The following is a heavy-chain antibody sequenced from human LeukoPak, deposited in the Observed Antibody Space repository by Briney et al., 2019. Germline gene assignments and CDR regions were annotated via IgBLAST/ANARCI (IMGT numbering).Heavy chain of an antibody. V-gene: IGHV3-30*18. CDR3: AKEMDPYGSGSYYPYFAFDY. CDR1: GFTFSSYG. J-gene: IGHJ4*02. D-gene: IGHD3-10*01. CDR2: ISYDGSNK. Sequence: PGGSLRLSCAASGFTFSSYGMHWVRQAPGKGLEWVAVISYDGSNKYYADSVKGRFTISRDNSKNTLYLQMNSLRAEDTAVYYYAKEMDPYGSGSYYPYFAFDYWGQGTLVTVSS.